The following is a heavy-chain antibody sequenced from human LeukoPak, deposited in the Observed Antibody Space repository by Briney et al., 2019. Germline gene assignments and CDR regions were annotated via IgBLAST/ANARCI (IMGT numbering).Heavy chain of an antibody. CDR1: GFTFSSYG. J-gene: IGHJ4*02. CDR3: AEDLRYYDSSGYLDY. Sequence: GGSLRLSCAASGFTFSSYGMHWVRQAPGKGLEWVAVISYDGSNKYYADSVKGRFTISRDNSKNTLYLQMNSLRAEDTAVYYCAEDLRYYDSSGYLDYWGQGTLVTVSS. V-gene: IGHV3-30*18. CDR2: ISYDGSNK. D-gene: IGHD3-22*01.